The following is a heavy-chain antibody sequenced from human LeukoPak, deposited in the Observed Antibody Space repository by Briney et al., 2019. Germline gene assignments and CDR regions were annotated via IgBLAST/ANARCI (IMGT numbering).Heavy chain of an antibody. CDR1: GYTFTSYD. D-gene: IGHD3-3*01. J-gene: IGHJ4*02. CDR3: ARYDFWRGQYYFDY. Sequence: ASVKVSCKASGYTFTSYDINWVRQATGQGLEWMGWMNPNSGNTGYAQKFQGRVTITRNTSISTAYMELSSLRSEDTAVYYCARYDFWRGQYYFDYWGQGTLVTVSS. CDR2: MNPNSGNT. V-gene: IGHV1-8*03.